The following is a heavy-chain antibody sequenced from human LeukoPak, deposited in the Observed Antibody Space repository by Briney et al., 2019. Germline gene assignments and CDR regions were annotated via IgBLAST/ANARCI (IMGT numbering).Heavy chain of an antibody. CDR3: AREGSQGGMDV. V-gene: IGHV3-48*03. Sequence: GGSLRLSCAASGFTFSSYEMNWVRQAPGKGLEWVSYISSSGSTIYYADSVKGRFTISRDNSKNTLYLQMNSLRAEDTAVYYCAREGSQGGMDVWGQGTTVTVSS. CDR2: ISSSGSTI. CDR1: GFTFSSYE. J-gene: IGHJ6*02.